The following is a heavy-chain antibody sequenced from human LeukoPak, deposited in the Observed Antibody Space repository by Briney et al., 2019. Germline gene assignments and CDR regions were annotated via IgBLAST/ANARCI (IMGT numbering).Heavy chain of an antibody. CDR3: AKGGSRVAARPLWYFDL. V-gene: IGHV3-30*18. CDR2: ILYDGSNK. J-gene: IGHJ2*01. CDR1: GFTFSAFA. Sequence: GGSLRLSCAASGFTFSAFAMHWVRQAPGKGLEWVAVILYDGSNKYYADSVKGRLTISRDNSKNTLSLQVNSLRSEDTAVYFCAKGGSRVAARPLWYFDLWGRGTLVTVSS. D-gene: IGHD6-6*01.